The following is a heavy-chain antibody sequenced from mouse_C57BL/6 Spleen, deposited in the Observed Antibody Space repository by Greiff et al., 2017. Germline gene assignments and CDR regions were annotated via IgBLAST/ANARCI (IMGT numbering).Heavy chain of an antibody. V-gene: IGHV5-17*01. CDR2: IRSGSSTI. J-gene: IGHJ4*01. CDR3: AKDMDY. CDR1: GFTFSDYG. Sequence: EVMLVESGGGLVKPGGSLKLSCAASGFTFSDYGMHWVRQAPEKGLEWVAYIRSGSSTIYDADTVKGRFTISRDNAKNTLFLQMTSLRSDDTAMYYCAKDMDYWGQGTSVTVSS.